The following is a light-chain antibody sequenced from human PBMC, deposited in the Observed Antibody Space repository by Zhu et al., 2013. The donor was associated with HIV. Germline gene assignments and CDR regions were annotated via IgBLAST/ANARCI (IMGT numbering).Light chain of an antibody. V-gene: IGKV1-5*03. Sequence: DIQMTQSPSTLSASVGDRVTITCRASQSVGNWLAWYQQKPGKAPKVLIYKASSLESGVPSRFSGSGSGTEFTLTISSLQPDDFATYYCQQYNSYPYTFGQGTQAGDQT. J-gene: IGKJ2*01. CDR1: QSVGNW. CDR3: QQYNSYPYT. CDR2: KAS.